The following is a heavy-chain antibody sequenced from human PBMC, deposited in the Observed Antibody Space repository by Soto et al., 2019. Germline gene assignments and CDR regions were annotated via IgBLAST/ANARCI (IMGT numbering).Heavy chain of an antibody. D-gene: IGHD3-22*01. V-gene: IGHV2-5*02. CDR1: GFSLTTSGVG. J-gene: IGHJ2*01. Sequence: SGPTLVNPTQTVTLTCTFSGFSLTTSGVGVGWIRQPPGKALEWLALIYWDDDKRYSPSLKSRLTITKDTSKNQVVLTMTNMDPADTATYFCAQASSGYSSYWYFDLWGRGTLVTVSS. CDR2: IYWDDDK. CDR3: AQASSGYSSYWYFDL.